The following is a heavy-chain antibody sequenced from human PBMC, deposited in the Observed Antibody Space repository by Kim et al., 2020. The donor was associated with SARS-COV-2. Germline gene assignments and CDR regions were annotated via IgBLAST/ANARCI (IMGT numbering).Heavy chain of an antibody. D-gene: IGHD3-10*01. V-gene: IGHV7-4-1*02. Sequence: PTYAQGFTGRFVFSLDTSVSTAYLQISSLKAEDTAVYYCARAVEMVPFDYWGQGTLVTVSS. CDR2: P. CDR3: ARAVEMVPFDY. J-gene: IGHJ4*02.